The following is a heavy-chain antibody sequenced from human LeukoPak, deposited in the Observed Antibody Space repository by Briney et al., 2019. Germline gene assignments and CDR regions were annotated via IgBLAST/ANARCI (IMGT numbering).Heavy chain of an antibody. J-gene: IGHJ3*02. CDR2: IKQDGSEK. V-gene: IGHV3-7*01. CDR3: ASVALLWFGETHDAFDI. Sequence: PGGSLRLSCAASGFTFSSYWMSWVRQAPGKGLEWVANIKQDGSEKYYVDSVKGRFTISRDNAKNSLYLQMNSLRAEDTAVYYCASVALLWFGETHDAFDIWGQGTMVTVSS. CDR1: GFTFSSYW. D-gene: IGHD3-10*01.